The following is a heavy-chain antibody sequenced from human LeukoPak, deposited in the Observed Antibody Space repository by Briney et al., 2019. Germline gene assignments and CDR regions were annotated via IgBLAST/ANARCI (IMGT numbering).Heavy chain of an antibody. Sequence: PSETLSLTCTVSGGSISSGDYYWSWIRQPPGKGLEWIGYIYYSGNTYYNPSLKSRVTISVDTSKNQFSLKLSSVTAADTAMYYCARETITVAGTYLGYWGQGTLVTVSS. J-gene: IGHJ4*02. CDR2: IYYSGNT. D-gene: IGHD6-19*01. CDR1: GGSISSGDYY. CDR3: ARETITVAGTYLGY. V-gene: IGHV4-30-4*01.